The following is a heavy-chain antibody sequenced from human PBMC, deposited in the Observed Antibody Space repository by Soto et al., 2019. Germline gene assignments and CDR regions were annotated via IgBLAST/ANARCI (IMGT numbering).Heavy chain of an antibody. CDR1: GFTFSSYA. Sequence: GGSLRLSCAASGFTFSSYAMHWVRQAPGKGLEYVSAISSNGGSTYYADPVKGRFTISRDNSKNTLYLQMGGLRAEDMAVYYCAREGYCSSTSCYSFDYWGQGTLVTVSS. D-gene: IGHD2-2*01. CDR3: AREGYCSSTSCYSFDY. J-gene: IGHJ4*02. V-gene: IGHV3-64*02. CDR2: ISSNGGST.